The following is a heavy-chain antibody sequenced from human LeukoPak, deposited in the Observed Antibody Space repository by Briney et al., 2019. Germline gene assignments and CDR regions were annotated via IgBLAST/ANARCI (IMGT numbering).Heavy chain of an antibody. D-gene: IGHD6-13*01. J-gene: IGHJ4*02. CDR1: GGSFSGYY. CDR3: ARGGRIAAAGTGYFDY. CDR2: INHSGST. V-gene: IGHV4-34*01. Sequence: SETLSLTCAVYGGSFSGYYWSWIRQPPGKGLEWIGEINHSGSTNYNPSLKSRVTISVDTSKNQFYLKLRSVTAADTAVYYCARGGRIAAAGTGYFDYWGQGTLVTVSS.